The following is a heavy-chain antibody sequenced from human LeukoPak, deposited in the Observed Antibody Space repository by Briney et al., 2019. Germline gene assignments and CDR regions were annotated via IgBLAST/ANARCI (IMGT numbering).Heavy chain of an antibody. Sequence: GGSLRLSCAASGFTFSSYWMSWVRRAPGKGVAWVANIKQDGSEKYYGDSVKGRFTISRDNAKNSLYLQRNSLRAEDTAVYYCARVRQQLGIFDYWGQGTLVTVSS. CDR2: IKQDGSEK. D-gene: IGHD6-13*01. CDR1: GFTFSSYW. J-gene: IGHJ4*02. V-gene: IGHV3-7*01. CDR3: ARVRQQLGIFDY.